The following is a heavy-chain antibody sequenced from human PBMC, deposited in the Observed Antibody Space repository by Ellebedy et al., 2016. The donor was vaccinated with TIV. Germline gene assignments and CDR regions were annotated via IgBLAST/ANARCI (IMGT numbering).Heavy chain of an antibody. D-gene: IGHD6-13*01. CDR1: GYTFTDYY. J-gene: IGHJ4*02. V-gene: IGHV1-69-2*01. Sequence: ASVKVSCKVSGYTFTDYYMHWVQQAPGKGLEWMGLVDPEDGETIYAEKFQGRVTIIADTSTDTAYMELRSLRSDDTAVYYCARGPRSSPATIDYWGQGTLVTVSS. CDR3: ARGPRSSPATIDY. CDR2: VDPEDGET.